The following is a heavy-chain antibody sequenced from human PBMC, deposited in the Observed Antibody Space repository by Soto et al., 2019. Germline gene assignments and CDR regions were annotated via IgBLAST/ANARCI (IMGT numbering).Heavy chain of an antibody. Sequence: PSETLSLTCTVSGASISSGRSYWSLIRQQPGKGLEWIGHMFYSGSTYYHPSLKSRVNISADASKNQFSLRLTSVTPADTAVYYCARDNGYGHFDSWGQGTLVTVSS. CDR3: ARDNGYGHFDS. CDR2: MFYSGST. V-gene: IGHV4-31*03. D-gene: IGHD5-12*01. CDR1: GASISSGRSY. J-gene: IGHJ4*02.